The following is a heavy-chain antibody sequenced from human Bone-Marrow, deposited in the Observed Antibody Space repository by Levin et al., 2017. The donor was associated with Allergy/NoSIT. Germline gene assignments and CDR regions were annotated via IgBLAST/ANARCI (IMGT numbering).Heavy chain of an antibody. CDR3: ARDPDGIEGVSFDY. CDR1: GFTFSRDW. V-gene: IGHV3-7*01. D-gene: IGHD3-10*01. J-gene: IGHJ4*02. CDR2: INQDGSGK. Sequence: HPGESLKISCAASGFTFSRDWMNWVRQAPGKALEWVANINQDGSGKYYVDSVKGRFTISRDNAKNSLYLQLNSLRAEDTAVYYCARDPDGIEGVSFDYWGQGTLVTVSS.